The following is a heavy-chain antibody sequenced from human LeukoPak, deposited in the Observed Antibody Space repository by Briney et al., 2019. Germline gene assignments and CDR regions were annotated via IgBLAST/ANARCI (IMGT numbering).Heavy chain of an antibody. Sequence: SETLSLTCAVYGGSFSGYYWSWIRQPPGKGLGWIGEINHSGSTNYNPSLKSRVTISVDTSKNQFSLKLSSVTAADTAVYYCARGVLQSDKKYYFDYWGQGTLVTVSS. CDR3: ARGVLQSDKKYYFDY. CDR2: INHSGST. CDR1: GGSFSGYY. D-gene: IGHD3-10*01. J-gene: IGHJ4*02. V-gene: IGHV4-34*01.